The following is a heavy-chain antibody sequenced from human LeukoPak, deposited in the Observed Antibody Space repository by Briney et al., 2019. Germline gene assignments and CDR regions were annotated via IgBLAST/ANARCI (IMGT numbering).Heavy chain of an antibody. CDR3: ARSPRHYGSGRGTFDY. V-gene: IGHV5-51*01. CDR2: IYPGDSDT. Sequence: GESLKISCKGSGYSFTSYWIGWVRQMPGKGLEWMGIIYPGDSDTRYSPSFQGQVTISADKSISTAYLQWSSLKASDTAMYYCARSPRHYGSGRGTFDYWGQGTLVTVSS. CDR1: GYSFTSYW. J-gene: IGHJ4*02. D-gene: IGHD3-10*01.